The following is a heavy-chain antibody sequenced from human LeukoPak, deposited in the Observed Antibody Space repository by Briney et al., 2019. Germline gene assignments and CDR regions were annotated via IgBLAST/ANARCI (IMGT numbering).Heavy chain of an antibody. CDR1: GGSISSSSYH. Sequence: SETLSLTCTVSGGSISSSSYHWGWIRQPPGKKLEWIGSIYFGGSTYYNPSLKSRVTIFVDTSKNQFSLKLSSVTAADTAVYYCARHPPRKYYFDSSAQFDYWGQGTLVTVSS. J-gene: IGHJ4*02. CDR3: ARHPPRKYYFDSSAQFDY. CDR2: IYFGGST. D-gene: IGHD3-22*01. V-gene: IGHV4-39*01.